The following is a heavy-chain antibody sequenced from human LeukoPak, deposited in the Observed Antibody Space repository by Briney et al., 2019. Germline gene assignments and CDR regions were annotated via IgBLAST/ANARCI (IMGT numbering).Heavy chain of an antibody. CDR2: IWYDGSNK. Sequence: GGSLRLSCAASGFTFSSYGMHWVRQAPGKGLEWVAVIWYDGSNKYYADSVKGRFTISRDNSKNTLYPQMNSLRAEDTAVYYCARNEGEGYFDYWGQGTLVTVSS. CDR1: GFTFSSYG. J-gene: IGHJ4*02. V-gene: IGHV3-33*01. CDR3: ARNEGEGYFDY. D-gene: IGHD3-16*01.